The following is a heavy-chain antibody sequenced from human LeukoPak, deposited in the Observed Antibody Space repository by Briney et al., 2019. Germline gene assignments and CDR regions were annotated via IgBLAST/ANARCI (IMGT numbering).Heavy chain of an antibody. CDR1: GYTFTSYD. D-gene: IGHD4-17*01. V-gene: IGHV1-8*01. Sequence: ASVKVSCKASGYTFTSYDINWVRQATGQGLEWMGWMNPNSGNTGYAQNFQGRLTMTRHTSISTAYMELSSLKSEDTAVYYCARGFVETVTTPDGFDYWGQGTLVTVSS. CDR3: ARGFVETVTTPDGFDY. J-gene: IGHJ4*02. CDR2: MNPNSGNT.